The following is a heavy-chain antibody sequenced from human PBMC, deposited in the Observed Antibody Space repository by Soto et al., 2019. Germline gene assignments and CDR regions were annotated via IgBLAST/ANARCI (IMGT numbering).Heavy chain of an antibody. J-gene: IGHJ5*02. V-gene: IGHV3-21*06. CDR1: GFTFSAYN. CDR2: ITSSSSSI. CDR3: ASHYRDNGWFDP. Sequence: AGSLRLSCAASGFTFSAYNMNWVRQPPGKGLEWVSSITSSSSSIYYADSLKGRFTISRDNAKNSLYLQMNSLRAEDTAVYYCASHYRDNGWFDPWGQGTLVTVSS. D-gene: IGHD4-17*01.